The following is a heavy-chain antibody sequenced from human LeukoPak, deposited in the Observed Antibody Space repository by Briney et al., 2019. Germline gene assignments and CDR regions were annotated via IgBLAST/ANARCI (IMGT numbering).Heavy chain of an antibody. Sequence: GGSLRLSCAASGFTFSSYGMHWVRQAPGKGLEWVAFIRYDGSNKYYADSVKGRFTISRDNSKNTLYLQMNSLRAEDTAIYYCARDQYGSGDGYYMDVWGKGTTVTISS. J-gene: IGHJ6*03. V-gene: IGHV3-30*02. CDR1: GFTFSSYG. D-gene: IGHD3-10*01. CDR2: IRYDGSNK. CDR3: ARDQYGSGDGYYMDV.